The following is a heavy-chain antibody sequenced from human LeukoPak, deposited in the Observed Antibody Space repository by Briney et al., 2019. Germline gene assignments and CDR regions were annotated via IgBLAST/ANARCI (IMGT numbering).Heavy chain of an antibody. V-gene: IGHV4-59*01. CDR1: GGSISSYY. CDR3: ARGRYYYDSSGYLQTGFDP. CDR2: IYYSGST. J-gene: IGHJ5*02. Sequence: PSETLSLTCTVSGGSISSYYWSWIRQPPGKGLEWIGYIYYSGSTNYNPSLKSRVTISVDTSKNQSSLKLSSVTAADTAVYYCARGRYYYDSSGYLQTGFDPWGQGTLVTVSS. D-gene: IGHD3-22*01.